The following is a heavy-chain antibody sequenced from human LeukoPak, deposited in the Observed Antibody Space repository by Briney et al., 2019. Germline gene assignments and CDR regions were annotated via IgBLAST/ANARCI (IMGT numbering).Heavy chain of an antibody. CDR2: IYHSGST. CDR3: ARISSSGWSHFDY. V-gene: IGHV4-4*02. Sequence: SETLSLTCAVSDGSISSSNWWSWVRQPPGKGLEWIGEIYHSGSTNYNPSLKSRVTISADKSKNQFSLKLSSVTAADTAVYYCARISSSGWSHFDYWGQGTLVTVSS. CDR1: DGSISSSNW. D-gene: IGHD6-19*01. J-gene: IGHJ4*02.